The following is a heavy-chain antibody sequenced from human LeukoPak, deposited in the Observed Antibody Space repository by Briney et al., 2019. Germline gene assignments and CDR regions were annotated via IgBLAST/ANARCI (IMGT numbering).Heavy chain of an antibody. Sequence: GGSLRLSCTASGFTFGDYAMSWVRQAPGKGLEWVSAISNDGGGTTYADFVKGRFSVSRDNSKNTLFLQMNSLRAEDTALYYCAKGSSGYFFDLWGQGTLVTVSS. V-gene: IGHV3-23*01. CDR2: ISNDGGGT. CDR1: GFTFGDYA. J-gene: IGHJ4*02. CDR3: AKGSSGYFFDL. D-gene: IGHD3-22*01.